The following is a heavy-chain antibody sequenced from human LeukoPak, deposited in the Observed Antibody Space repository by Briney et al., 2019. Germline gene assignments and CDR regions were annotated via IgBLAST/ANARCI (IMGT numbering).Heavy chain of an antibody. D-gene: IGHD3-3*01. CDR3: ASYLRFPLGDYYYMDV. CDR1: RYTLTELS. J-gene: IGHJ6*03. Sequence: ASVKVSCKVSRYTLTELSMHWVRQAPGKGLEWMGGFDPEDGETIYAQKFQGRVTMTEDTSTDTAYMELSSLRSEDTAVYYCASYLRFPLGDYYYMDVWGKGTTVTVSS. CDR2: FDPEDGET. V-gene: IGHV1-24*01.